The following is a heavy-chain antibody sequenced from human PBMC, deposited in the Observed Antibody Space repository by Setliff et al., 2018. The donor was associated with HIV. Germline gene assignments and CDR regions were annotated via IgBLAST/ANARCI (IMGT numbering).Heavy chain of an antibody. Sequence: PSETLSLTCAVYGGSFSGYYWSWIRQPPGKGLEWIGEINHSGSTNYNPSLKSRVTISVDTSKNQFSLKLSSVTAADTAVYYCARGNSDYYDSSGYYSPFDYWGQGTLVTVSS. V-gene: IGHV4-34*01. D-gene: IGHD3-22*01. J-gene: IGHJ4*02. CDR3: ARGNSDYYDSSGYYSPFDY. CDR2: INHSGST. CDR1: GGSFSGYY.